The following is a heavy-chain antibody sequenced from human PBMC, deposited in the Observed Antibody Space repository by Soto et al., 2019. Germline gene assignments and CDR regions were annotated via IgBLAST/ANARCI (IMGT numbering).Heavy chain of an antibody. CDR1: GGTFSNYA. Sequence: QVQLVQSGAEVQKPGSSVNVSCKASGGTFSNYAISWVRQAPGQGLEWIGGIIPIIGTANYAQKIQGRVTITADASTSTAYMELSGLRSEDTALYYCARTMRWLQPMDDFDYWGQGTLVTVSS. CDR2: IIPIIGTA. J-gene: IGHJ4*02. CDR3: ARTMRWLQPMDDFDY. V-gene: IGHV1-69*01. D-gene: IGHD5-12*01.